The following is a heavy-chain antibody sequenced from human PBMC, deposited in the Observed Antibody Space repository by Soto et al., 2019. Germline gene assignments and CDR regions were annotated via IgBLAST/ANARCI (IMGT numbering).Heavy chain of an antibody. D-gene: IGHD2-2*01. J-gene: IGHJ4*02. CDR1: GFSFRDAW. CDR2: IKKDGSEK. CDR3: ATNAF. V-gene: IGHV3-7*01. Sequence: GGSLRLSCAASGFSFRDAWMSWVRQAPGKGPEWVAKIKKDGSEKYYVDSVKGRFTISRDNARSSLYLQMNSLTADDTAVYYCATNAFWGQGRLVTVS.